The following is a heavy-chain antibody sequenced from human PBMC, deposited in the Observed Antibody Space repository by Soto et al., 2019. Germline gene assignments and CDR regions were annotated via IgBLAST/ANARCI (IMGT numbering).Heavy chain of an antibody. Sequence: QVQLQESGPGLVKPSETLSLTCTVSGGSINSYYWSWIRQPPGKGLEWIGYIYYSGSTNYIPSLKSRVTISVDTSKNQFSLRLSSVTAADTALYYCARHRYSYGVYYFDYWGQGTLVTVSS. V-gene: IGHV4-59*08. CDR1: GGSINSYY. CDR3: ARHRYSYGVYYFDY. D-gene: IGHD5-18*01. J-gene: IGHJ4*02. CDR2: IYYSGST.